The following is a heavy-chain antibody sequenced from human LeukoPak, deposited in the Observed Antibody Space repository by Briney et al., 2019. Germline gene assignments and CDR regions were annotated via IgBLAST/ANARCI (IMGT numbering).Heavy chain of an antibody. D-gene: IGHD3-3*01. CDR1: GGSISSSSYY. Sequence: SETLSLTCTVSGGSISSSSYYWGWIHQPPGKGLEWIGSIYYSGSTYYNSSLKSRVTISVDTSKNQFSLKLNSVTAADTAIYYCARQTQRRITIFGVVIRDYWGQGTLVTVSS. V-gene: IGHV4-39*01. J-gene: IGHJ4*02. CDR2: IYYSGST. CDR3: ARQTQRRITIFGVVIRDY.